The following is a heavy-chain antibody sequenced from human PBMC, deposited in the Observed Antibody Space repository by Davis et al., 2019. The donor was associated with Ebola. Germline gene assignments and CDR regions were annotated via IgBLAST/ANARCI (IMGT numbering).Heavy chain of an antibody. CDR1: GDSVSGNNGA. CDR3: TRGWLRSKFDY. CDR2: TYYSSKWYN. J-gene: IGHJ4*02. Sequence: PSETLSLTCAISGDSVSGNNGAWNWIRQSPSRGLEWLGRTYYSSKWYNDYAESVRGRIIINPDTSKNQLSLQVNSVTPEDTAVYYCTRGWLRSKFDYWGRGTLVTVSS. D-gene: IGHD5-12*01. V-gene: IGHV6-1*01.